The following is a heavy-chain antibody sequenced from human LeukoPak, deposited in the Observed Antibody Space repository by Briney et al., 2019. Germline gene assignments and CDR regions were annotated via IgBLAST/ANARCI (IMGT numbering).Heavy chain of an antibody. CDR3: ARVYDSSGYYPEYFQH. J-gene: IGHJ1*01. CDR2: IYYNGIT. Sequence: SETLSLTCTVSGGSIGRYYWSWIRQSPGKGLEWIGHIYYNGITNSNPSLKSRVTISVNTSKNQFSLRLSSVTAADTAVYYCARVYDSSGYYPEYFQHWGQGTLVTVSS. D-gene: IGHD3-22*01. CDR1: GGSIGRYY. V-gene: IGHV4-59*01.